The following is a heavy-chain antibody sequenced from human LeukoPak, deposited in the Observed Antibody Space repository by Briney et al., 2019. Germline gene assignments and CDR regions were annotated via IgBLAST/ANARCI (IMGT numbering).Heavy chain of an antibody. CDR1: GYSISSGYY. D-gene: IGHD6-13*01. J-gene: IGHJ6*03. V-gene: IGHV4-38-2*02. CDR3: AREQQQLAYYYYYMDV. CDR2: IYHSGST. Sequence: SETLSLTCTVSGYSISSGYYWGWIRQPPGKGLEWIGSIYHSGSTYYNPSLKSRVTISVDTSKNQFSLKLSSVTAADTAVYYCAREQQQLAYYYYYMDVWGKGTTVTVSS.